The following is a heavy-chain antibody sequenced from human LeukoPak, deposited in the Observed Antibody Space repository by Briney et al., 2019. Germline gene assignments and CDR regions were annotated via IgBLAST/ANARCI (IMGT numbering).Heavy chain of an antibody. CDR3: ARVGEGIAVAGTPFDY. V-gene: IGHV5-51*01. Sequence: GESLKISCKGSGYSFTSYWIGWVRQMPGEGLEWMGIIYPGDSDTRYSPSFQGQVTISADKSISTAYLQWSSLKASDTAMYYCARVGEGIAVAGTPFDYWGQGTLVTVSS. CDR2: IYPGDSDT. D-gene: IGHD6-19*01. J-gene: IGHJ4*02. CDR1: GYSFTSYW.